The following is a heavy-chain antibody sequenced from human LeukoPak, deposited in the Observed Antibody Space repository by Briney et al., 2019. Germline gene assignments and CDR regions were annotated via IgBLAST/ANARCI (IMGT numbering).Heavy chain of an antibody. CDR1: GYTFTGYY. Sequence: GAAVKVSCTSSGYTFTGYYMHWVRQAPGQGLEWMGWINPNSGGTNYAQKFQGRVTMTRDTSISTAYMELSRLRSDDTAVYYCARQRSSSIAYCYYMDVWGKGTTVTVSS. V-gene: IGHV1-2*02. CDR2: INPNSGGT. CDR3: ARQRSSSIAYCYYMDV. D-gene: IGHD6-6*01. J-gene: IGHJ6*03.